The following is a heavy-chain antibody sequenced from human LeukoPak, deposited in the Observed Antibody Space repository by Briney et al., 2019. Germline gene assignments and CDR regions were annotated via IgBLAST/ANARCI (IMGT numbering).Heavy chain of an antibody. V-gene: IGHV4-31*03. D-gene: IGHD1-1*01. CDR3: ARAGGPRYWYFDL. J-gene: IGHJ2*01. CDR2: IYYSGST. CDR1: GGSISSGGYY. Sequence: SETLSLTCTVSGGSISSGGYYWGWIRQHPGKGLEWIGYIYYSGSTYYNPSLKSRVTISVDTSKNQFSLKLSSVTAADTAVYYCARAGGPRYWYFDLWGRGTLVTVSS.